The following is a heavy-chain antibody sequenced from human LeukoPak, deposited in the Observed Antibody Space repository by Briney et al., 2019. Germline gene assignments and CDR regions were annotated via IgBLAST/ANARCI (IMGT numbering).Heavy chain of an antibody. D-gene: IGHD4-23*01. J-gene: IGHJ4*02. CDR1: GGTFSSYA. CDR3: LIDAGGNTGY. CDR2: IIPIFGTA. V-gene: IGHV1-69*13. Sequence: SVTVSCKASGGTFSSYAISWVRQAPGQGLEWMGGIIPIFGTANYAQKFQGRVTIPADESPRTASMHLSSLTSADTAVSYCLIDAGGNTGYGGEGALVTVSS.